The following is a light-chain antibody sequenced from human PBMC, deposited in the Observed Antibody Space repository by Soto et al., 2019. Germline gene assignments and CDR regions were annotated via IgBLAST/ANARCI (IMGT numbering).Light chain of an antibody. CDR3: QAWDSSTVV. V-gene: IGLV3-1*01. CDR1: KLGDKY. Sequence: SYELTQPPSVSVSPGQTASITCSGDKLGDKYACWYQQKPGQSPVLVIYQDSKRPSGIPERFSGSNSGNTATLTISGTQAMDEADYYGQAWDSSTVVFGGGTKVTVL. CDR2: QDS. J-gene: IGLJ2*01.